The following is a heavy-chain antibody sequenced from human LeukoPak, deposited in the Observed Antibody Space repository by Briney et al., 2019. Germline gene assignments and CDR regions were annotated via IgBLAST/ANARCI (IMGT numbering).Heavy chain of an antibody. CDR3: ATGDGYSFDY. Sequence: SVKVSCEASGGTFSSYAISWVRQAPGQGLEWMGGIIPIFGTADYAQKFQGRVTITTYESTSTAYMELSSLRSEDTAVYYCATGDGYSFDYWGQGTLVTVSS. V-gene: IGHV1-69*05. CDR1: GGTFSSYA. CDR2: IIPIFGTA. D-gene: IGHD5-24*01. J-gene: IGHJ4*02.